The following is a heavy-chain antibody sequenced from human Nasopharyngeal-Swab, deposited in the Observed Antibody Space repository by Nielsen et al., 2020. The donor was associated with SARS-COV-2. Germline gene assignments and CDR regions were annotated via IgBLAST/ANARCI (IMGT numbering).Heavy chain of an antibody. J-gene: IGHJ6*02. CDR2: INSDGSST. Sequence: GGSLGLSCAASGFTFSSYWMHWVRQAPGKGLVWVSRINSDGSSTSYADSVKGRFTISRDNAKNTLYLQMNSLRAEDTAVYYCARYFPRPLDFWNHLSVSHLLYYYGMDVWGQGTTVTVSS. D-gene: IGHD3-3*01. CDR1: GFTFSSYW. V-gene: IGHV3-74*01. CDR3: ARYFPRPLDFWNHLSVSHLLYYYGMDV.